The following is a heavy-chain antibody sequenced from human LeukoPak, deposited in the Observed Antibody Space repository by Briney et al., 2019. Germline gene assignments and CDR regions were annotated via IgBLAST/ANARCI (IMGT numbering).Heavy chain of an antibody. V-gene: IGHV3-48*01. Sequence: GGSLRLSCAASGFTFSSYGMHWVRQAPGKGLEWVSYISSRSATIYYADSVKGRFTISRDNAKNSLYLQMNSLRAEDTAVYYCARDPLSSSSFDLWGQGTLVTVSS. J-gene: IGHJ4*02. CDR2: ISSRSATI. CDR3: ARDPLSSSSFDL. CDR1: GFTFSSYG. D-gene: IGHD6-13*01.